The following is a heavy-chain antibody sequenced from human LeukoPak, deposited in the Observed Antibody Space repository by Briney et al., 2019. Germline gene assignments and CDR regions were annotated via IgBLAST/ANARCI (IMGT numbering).Heavy chain of an antibody. CDR3: AKSAATACYFDY. D-gene: IGHD2-2*01. J-gene: IGHJ4*02. Sequence: GGSLRLSCAASGFTFDDYARHWVRQAPGKGLEWVSGISWSSGSIGYADSVKGRFTISRDNAKNSLYLQMNSLRAEDTALYYCAKSAATACYFDYWGQGTLVTVSS. V-gene: IGHV3-9*01. CDR2: ISWSSGSI. CDR1: GFTFDDYA.